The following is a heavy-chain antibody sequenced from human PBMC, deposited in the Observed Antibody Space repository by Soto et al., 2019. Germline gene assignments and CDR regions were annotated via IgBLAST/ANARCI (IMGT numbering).Heavy chain of an antibody. V-gene: IGHV1-69*02. CDR2: IIPILGIA. J-gene: IGHJ6*03. D-gene: IGHD3-10*01. CDR3: ARGGDYYFVSGSYSRYYYYYMDL. Sequence: GASVKVSCKASGGTFSSYTISWVRQAPGQGLEWMGRIIPILGIANYAQKFQGRVTITADKSTSTAYMELSSLRSEDTAVYYCARGGDYYFVSGSYSRYYYYYMDLWGKGTTVPVSS. CDR1: GGTFSSYT.